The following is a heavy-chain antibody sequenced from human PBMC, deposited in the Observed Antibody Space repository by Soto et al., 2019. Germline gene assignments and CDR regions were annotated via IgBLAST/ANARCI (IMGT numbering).Heavy chain of an antibody. CDR1: GGTFSSFA. D-gene: IGHD2-21*01. Sequence: QVLLLQSGAEVKKPGSSVRVSCKTSGGTFSSFAISWVRLAPGQGLEWMGVIVPMFAAPTYAQKFQGRVSITADESTRTGYMELSRLRSDDTAVYYCARDRVMRGNAYYYGSDVWCQGTTVTVSS. V-gene: IGHV1-69*12. CDR3: ARDRVMRGNAYYYGSDV. J-gene: IGHJ6*02. CDR2: IVPMFAAP.